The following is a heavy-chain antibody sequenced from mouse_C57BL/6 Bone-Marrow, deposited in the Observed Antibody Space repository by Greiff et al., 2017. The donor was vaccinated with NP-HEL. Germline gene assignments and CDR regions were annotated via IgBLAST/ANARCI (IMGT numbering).Heavy chain of an antibody. CDR2: INSDGGST. CDR1: EYNFPSHD. CDR3: ARLYYGYFDV. Sequence: EVQLVESGGGLVQPGESLKLSCESTEYNFPSHDMPWVRKTPGKRLELVAAINSDGGSTYYPDTMEGRFIMTRDKTKKTLYLQMSSLTSEDTALYYCARLYYGYFDVWGRGTAVTVSS. V-gene: IGHV5-2*01. J-gene: IGHJ1*03.